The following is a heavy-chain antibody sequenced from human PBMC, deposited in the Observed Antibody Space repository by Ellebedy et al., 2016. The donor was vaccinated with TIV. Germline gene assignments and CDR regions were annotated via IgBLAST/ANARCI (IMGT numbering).Heavy chain of an antibody. Sequence: ASVKVSCKASGYTFTSYAMHWARQALGDGLWWIGWINAGNGNTKYSQKFEGRVTITRDTSASTAYMEVSSLRSEDTAVYYCARDGRPHYDFWSDYYPYGVDVWGQGTTVTVSS. CDR3: ARDGRPHYDFWSDYYPYGVDV. J-gene: IGHJ6*02. V-gene: IGHV1-3*01. CDR1: GYTFTSYA. D-gene: IGHD3-3*01. CDR2: INAGNGNT.